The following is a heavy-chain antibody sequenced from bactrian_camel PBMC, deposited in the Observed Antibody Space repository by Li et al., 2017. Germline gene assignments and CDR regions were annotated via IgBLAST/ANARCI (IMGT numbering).Heavy chain of an antibody. V-gene: IGHV3S1*01. D-gene: IGHD2*01. CDR2: LYTGGGST. Sequence: HVQLVESGGGLVQPGGSLRLSCVASGDTIGRYCMGWFRQIPDKEREGVAALYTGGGSTYYSTSVMGRFTISRDNAKNTLYLQMNSLKPEDTAMYTCAANFLALVKTSGACYAGPYNYQGQGTQVTVS. CDR1: GDTIGRYC. J-gene: IGHJ4*01.